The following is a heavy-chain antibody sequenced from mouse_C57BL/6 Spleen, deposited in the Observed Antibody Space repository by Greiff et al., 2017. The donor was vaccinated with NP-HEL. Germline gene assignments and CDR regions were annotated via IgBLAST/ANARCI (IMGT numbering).Heavy chain of an antibody. CDR3: ARGSSPAMDY. CDR2: INPNNGGT. CDR1: GYTFTDYY. V-gene: IGHV1-26*01. Sequence: EVQLQQSGPELVKPGASVKISCKASGYTFTDYYMNWVKQSHGKSLEWIGDINPNNGGTSYNQKFKGKATLTVDKSSSTAYMELRSLTSEDSAFYYCARGSSPAMDYWGQGTSVTVSS. D-gene: IGHD1-3*01. J-gene: IGHJ4*01.